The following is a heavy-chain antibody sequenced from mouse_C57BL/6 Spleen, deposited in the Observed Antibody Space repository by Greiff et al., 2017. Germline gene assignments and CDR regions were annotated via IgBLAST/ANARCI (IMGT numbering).Heavy chain of an antibody. Sequence: QVQLQQSGAELMKPGASVKLSCKATGYTFTGYWIEWVKQRPGHGLEWIGEILPGSGSTNYNEKFKDKATFTADTSSNTAYMQLSSLTTEDSAIYYCARSGASSPFAYWGQGTLVTVSA. CDR1: GYTFTGYW. D-gene: IGHD3-1*01. CDR3: ARSGASSPFAY. V-gene: IGHV1-9*01. CDR2: ILPGSGST. J-gene: IGHJ3*01.